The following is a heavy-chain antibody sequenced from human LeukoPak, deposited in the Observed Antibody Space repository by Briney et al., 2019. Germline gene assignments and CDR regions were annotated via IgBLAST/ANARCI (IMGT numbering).Heavy chain of an antibody. J-gene: IGHJ5*02. Sequence: GASVKVSCKASGGTFSSYAISWVRQAPGQGLEWMGWIIPILGIANYAQKFQGRVTITADKSTSTAYMELSSLRSEDTAVYYCASGIWMGTVAGGEYNWFDPWGQGTLVTVSS. V-gene: IGHV1-69*10. CDR3: ASGIWMGTVAGGEYNWFDP. CDR2: IIPILGIA. D-gene: IGHD6-19*01. CDR1: GGTFSSYA.